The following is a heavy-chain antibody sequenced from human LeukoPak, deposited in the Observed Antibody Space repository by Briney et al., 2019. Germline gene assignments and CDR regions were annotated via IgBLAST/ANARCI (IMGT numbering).Heavy chain of an antibody. Sequence: PSETLSLTCTVSGGSISSSSYYRGWIRQPPGKGLEWIGSIYYSGSTYYNPSLKSRVTISVDTSKNQFSLKLSSVTAADTAVYYCARDLLYGSAPHWGQGTLVTVSS. D-gene: IGHD3-10*01. CDR1: GGSISSSSYY. CDR3: ARDLLYGSAPH. CDR2: IYYSGST. J-gene: IGHJ4*02. V-gene: IGHV4-39*07.